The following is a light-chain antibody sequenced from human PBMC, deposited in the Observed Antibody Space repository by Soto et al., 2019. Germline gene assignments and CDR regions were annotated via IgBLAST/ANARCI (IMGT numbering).Light chain of an antibody. CDR2: EVS. J-gene: IGLJ3*02. V-gene: IGLV2-8*01. CDR1: SSDVGGYKY. Sequence: QSALTQPPSASGSPGQSVTISCTGTSSDVGGYKYVSWYQQHPGKAPKLMIYEVSKRPSGVPDRFAGSKSGNTASLTVSGLQAEDEADYYCSSYAGSNNLVFGGGTKLTGL. CDR3: SSYAGSNNLV.